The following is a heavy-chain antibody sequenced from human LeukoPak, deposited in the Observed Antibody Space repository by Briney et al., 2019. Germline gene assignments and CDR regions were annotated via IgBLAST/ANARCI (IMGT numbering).Heavy chain of an antibody. CDR2: ISAYNGNT. J-gene: IGHJ4*02. CDR3: ARDYYDSSGALHDY. V-gene: IGHV1-18*01. D-gene: IGHD3-22*01. Sequence: GASVTVSCTASGHTFTNDEIHWVRQAPGQGLEWMGWISAYNGNTNYAQKLQGRVTMTTDTSTSTAYMELRSLRSDDTAVYYCARDYYDSSGALHDYWGQGTLVTVSS. CDR1: GHTFTNDE.